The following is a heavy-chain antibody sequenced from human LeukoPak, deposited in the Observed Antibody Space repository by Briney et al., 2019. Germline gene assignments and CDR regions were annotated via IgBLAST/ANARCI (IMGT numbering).Heavy chain of an antibody. CDR2: IYHSGST. CDR3: ARDLGIAVAGTNY. CDR1: GGSISSGGYY. J-gene: IGHJ4*02. Sequence: SQTLSLTCTVSGGSISSGGYYWSWIRQHPGKGLEWIGEIYHSGSTNYNPSLKSRVTISVDKSKNQFSLKLSSVTAADTAVYYCARDLGIAVAGTNYWGQGTLVTVSS. D-gene: IGHD6-19*01. V-gene: IGHV4-31*03.